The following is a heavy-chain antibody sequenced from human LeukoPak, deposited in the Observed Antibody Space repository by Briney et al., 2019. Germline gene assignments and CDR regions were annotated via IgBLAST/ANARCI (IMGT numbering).Heavy chain of an antibody. CDR2: LSYDGSNK. CDR3: AKAYCSGGSCYPSPFDY. V-gene: IGHV3-30*18. J-gene: IGHJ4*02. Sequence: GGSLRLSCATSGFTFSSYGMHCVRQAPGKGLEWVALLSYDGSNKYYADSVRGRFTISAEDSKNTLYLQMNSLRTEDTALYYCAKAYCSGGSCYPSPFDYWGQGTLVTVSS. D-gene: IGHD2-15*01. CDR1: GFTFSSYG.